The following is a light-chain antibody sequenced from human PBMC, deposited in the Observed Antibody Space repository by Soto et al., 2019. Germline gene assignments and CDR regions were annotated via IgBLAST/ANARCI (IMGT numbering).Light chain of an antibody. CDR3: SSYTFTSTLYV. CDR2: EVT. CDR1: SSDVGGHNY. V-gene: IGLV2-14*01. J-gene: IGLJ1*01. Sequence: QSVLTQPACVSGSPGQSITISCTGSSSDVGGHNYVSWYQQHPGKAPKLMIYEVTKRPSGVSNRFSGSKPGNTASLTISGLQAEDEADYYCSSYTFTSTLYVFGTGTKVTVL.